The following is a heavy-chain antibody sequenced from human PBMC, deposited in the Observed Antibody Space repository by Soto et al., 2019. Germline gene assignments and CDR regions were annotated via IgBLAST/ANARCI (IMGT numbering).Heavy chain of an antibody. CDR2: IIGSSSYI. D-gene: IGHD3-10*01. V-gene: IGHV3-21*06. J-gene: IGHJ6*02. CDR3: ARCRSGTTLRGWASYYGMDV. Sequence: EVQLVESGGGLVKPGGSLRLSCAASGFTFSNYNMNWVRQAPGKGLEWVSSIIGSSSYIYYADSLKGRFTISRDNAKNSLYLQMNSLRREDTAVYYCARCRSGTTLRGWASYYGMDVWGQGTTVTVSS. CDR1: GFTFSNYN.